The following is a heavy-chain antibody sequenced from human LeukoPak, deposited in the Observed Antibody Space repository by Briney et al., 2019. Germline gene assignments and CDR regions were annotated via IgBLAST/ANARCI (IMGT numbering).Heavy chain of an antibody. CDR3: ARERGVSLTGTWRGNWFDP. D-gene: IGHD2-8*02. CDR2: IIPILGIA. J-gene: IGHJ5*02. CDR1: GGTFSSYA. V-gene: IGHV1-69*04. Sequence: ASVKVSCKASGGTFSSYAISWVRQAPGQGLEWMGRIIPILGIANYAQKFQGRVTITADKSTSTAYMELSSLRSEDTAVYYCARERGVSLTGTWRGNWFDPWGQGTLVTVSS.